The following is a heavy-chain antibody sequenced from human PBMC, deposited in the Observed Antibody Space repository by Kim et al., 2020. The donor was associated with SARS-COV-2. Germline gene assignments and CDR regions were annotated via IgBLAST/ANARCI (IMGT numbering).Heavy chain of an antibody. J-gene: IGHJ3*02. CDR3: ARALYYSTAEAFDI. CDR2: IWYDENSE. CDR1: GFIFSAYG. V-gene: IGHV3-33*01. D-gene: IGHD2-2*01. Sequence: GGSLRLSCAASGFIFSAYGMHWVRQAPGKGLEWVAVIWYDENSEYYADSVKGRFTISRDNSKGTVYLQMSSLRAEDTAVYYCARALYYSTAEAFDIWGQG.